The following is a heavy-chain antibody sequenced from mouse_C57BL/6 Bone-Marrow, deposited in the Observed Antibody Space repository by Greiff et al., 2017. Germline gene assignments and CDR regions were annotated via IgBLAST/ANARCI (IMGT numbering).Heavy chain of an antibody. V-gene: IGHV1-4*01. CDR2: INPSSGYT. J-gene: IGHJ4*01. CDR3: ARGGYAGYAMDY. Sequence: QVQLQQSGAELARPGASVKMSCKASGYTFTSYTMHWVKQRPGQGLEWIGYINPSSGYTKYNQKFKDKATLTADKSSSTAYMQLSSLTSEDSAVYYCARGGYAGYAMDYWGQGTSVTVSA. CDR1: GYTFTSYT. D-gene: IGHD2-10*02.